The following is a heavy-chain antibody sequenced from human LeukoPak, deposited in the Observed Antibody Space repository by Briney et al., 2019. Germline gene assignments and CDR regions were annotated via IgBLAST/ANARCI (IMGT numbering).Heavy chain of an antibody. CDR1: GLTSSNSA. J-gene: IGHJ6*03. CDR3: ARATTVTTINYYYYMDV. D-gene: IGHD4-17*01. V-gene: IGHV3-53*01. CDR2: IYSGGST. Sequence: PGGSLRLXCAASGLTSSNSAMSWVRQAPGKGLEWVSVIYSGGSTYYADSVKGRFTISRDNSKNTLYLQMNSLRAEDTAVYYCARATTVTTINYYYYMDVWGKGTTVTVSS.